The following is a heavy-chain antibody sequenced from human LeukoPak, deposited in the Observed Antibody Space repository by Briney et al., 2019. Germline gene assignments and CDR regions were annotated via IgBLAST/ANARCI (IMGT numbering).Heavy chain of an antibody. J-gene: IGHJ4*02. CDR3: ARGGWEVPETFDY. CDR1: GYTSTSYG. CDR2: ISGYNGNT. V-gene: IGHV1-18*01. D-gene: IGHD1-14*01. Sequence: ASVKVSCRASGYTSTSYGINWVRQIPGQGLEWMGWISGYNGNTDYAQKFQGRVTVTTDTSTGTVYMELRSLRSDDTAVYYCARGGWEVPETFDYWGQETRISVSS.